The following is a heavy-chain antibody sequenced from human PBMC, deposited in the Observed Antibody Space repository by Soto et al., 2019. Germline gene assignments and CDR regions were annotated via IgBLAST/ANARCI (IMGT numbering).Heavy chain of an antibody. Sequence: PSQTLSLTCAISGDSVSSNRAAWNWIRHSPSRGLEWLGRTYYKSKWYNDYAVSVESRITINPDTSKNQYSLQLNSVTPEDTAVYFCARGEQYSGRIFDYWGQGTLVTVSS. CDR3: ARGEQYSGRIFDY. J-gene: IGHJ4*01. CDR1: GDSVSSNRAA. D-gene: IGHD1-26*01. CDR2: TYYKSKWYN. V-gene: IGHV6-1*01.